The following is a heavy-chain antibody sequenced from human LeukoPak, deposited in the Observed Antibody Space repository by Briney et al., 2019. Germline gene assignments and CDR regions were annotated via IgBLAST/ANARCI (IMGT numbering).Heavy chain of an antibody. J-gene: IGHJ4*02. CDR3: ARPKTLGGYNYEFEF. D-gene: IGHD5-18*01. CDR1: GYNFTNYW. V-gene: IGHV5-51*01. CDR2: IYPGDSDT. Sequence: GESLKISCKGSGYNFTNYWIGWVRQMPGKGLEWMGIIYPGDSDTRYSPSFQGQVTISADKSSSTAYLQWSSLKASDTAIYYCARPKTLGGYNYEFEFWGQGTLVTVSS.